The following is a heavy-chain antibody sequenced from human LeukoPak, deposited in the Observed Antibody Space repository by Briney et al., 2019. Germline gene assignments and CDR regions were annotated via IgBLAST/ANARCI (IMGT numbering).Heavy chain of an antibody. CDR1: GSTFSSYW. J-gene: IGHJ4*02. D-gene: IGHD6-6*01. CDR3: ARILAGRLDY. Sequence: PGGSLRLSCAASGSTFSSYWMSWVRQAPGKGLEWVANIKQDGSEKYYVDSVKGRFTISRDNAKNSLYLQMNSLRAEDTAVYYCARILAGRLDYWGQGTLVTVSS. CDR2: IKQDGSEK. V-gene: IGHV3-7*01.